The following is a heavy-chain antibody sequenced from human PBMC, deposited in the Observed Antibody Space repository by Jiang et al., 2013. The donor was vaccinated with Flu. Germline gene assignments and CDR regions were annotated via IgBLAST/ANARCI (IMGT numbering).Heavy chain of an antibody. CDR3: ASTHPRYWFDP. V-gene: IGHV3-11*05. D-gene: IGHD1-14*01. J-gene: IGHJ5*02. CDR1: GFTFSDYY. CDR2: ISSSSSYT. Sequence: VQLVESGGGLVKPGGSLRLSCAASGFTFSDYYMSWIRQAPGKGLEWVSYISSSSSYTNYADSVKGRFTISRDNAKNSLYLQMNSLRAEDTAVYYCASTHPRYWFDPWGQGTLVTVSS.